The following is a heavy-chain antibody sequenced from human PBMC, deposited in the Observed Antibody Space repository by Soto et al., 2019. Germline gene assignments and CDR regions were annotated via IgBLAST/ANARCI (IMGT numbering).Heavy chain of an antibody. D-gene: IGHD1-1*01. J-gene: IGHJ4*02. Sequence: EVQLLESGGGLVQPGGSLRLSCAASGFTFSSYAMSWVRQAPGKGLEWVSAISGSGGSTYYADSVKGRFTISRDKSKNNLYMNRHSLRAEDTDVYYCANGGNWSSFDYWGQGTLVTVSS. V-gene: IGHV3-23*01. CDR3: ANGGNWSSFDY. CDR2: ISGSGGST. CDR1: GFTFSSYA.